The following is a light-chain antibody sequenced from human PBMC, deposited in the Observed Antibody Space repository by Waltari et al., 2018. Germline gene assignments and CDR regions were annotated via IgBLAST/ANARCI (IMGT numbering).Light chain of an antibody. CDR2: AGS. J-gene: IGKJ4*01. Sequence: DIQMTQSPSSLSASVGDRVTITCRASQSISSYLKWYQEKPGTAPKLLIYAGSRLQSGVPTRFSGSGSGTVFHLTIRRLQPEDFATYYCQQSYSTPLTFGGGTKVEIK. CDR1: QSISSY. V-gene: IGKV1-39*01. CDR3: QQSYSTPLT.